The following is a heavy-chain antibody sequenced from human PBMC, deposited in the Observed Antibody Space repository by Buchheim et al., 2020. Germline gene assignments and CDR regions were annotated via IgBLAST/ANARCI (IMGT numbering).Heavy chain of an antibody. CDR3: ARELAPHTYYDFWIEEYYYGMDV. CDR2: ISSSSSYI. D-gene: IGHD3-3*01. Sequence: QVQLQESGPGLVKPSQTLSLTCTVSGGSISSGGYYWSWIRQHPGKGLEWVSSISSSSSYIYYADSVKGRFTISRDNAKNSLYLQMNSLRAEDTAVYYCARELAPHTYYDFWIEEYYYGMDVWGQGTT. V-gene: IGHV3-11*06. J-gene: IGHJ6*02. CDR1: GGSISSGGYY.